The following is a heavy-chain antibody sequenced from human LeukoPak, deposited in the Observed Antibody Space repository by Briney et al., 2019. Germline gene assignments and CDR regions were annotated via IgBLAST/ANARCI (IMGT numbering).Heavy chain of an antibody. J-gene: IGHJ5*02. V-gene: IGHV1-2*02. CDR1: GYNFTGYY. CDR3: ARETLPYCSGGSCYSSGNWFDP. Sequence: ASVKVSCKTSGYNFTGYYIHWVRQAPGQGLEWMGWINPNSGGTNYAQKFQGRVTMTRDTSISTAYMELSRLRSDDTAVYYCARETLPYCSGGSCYSSGNWFDPWGQGTLVTVSS. D-gene: IGHD2-15*01. CDR2: INPNSGGT.